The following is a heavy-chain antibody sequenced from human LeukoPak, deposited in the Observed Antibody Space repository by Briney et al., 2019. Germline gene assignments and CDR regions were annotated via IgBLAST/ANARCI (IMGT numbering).Heavy chain of an antibody. D-gene: IGHD2-2*01. V-gene: IGHV4-59*12. CDR3: AREIKGGYCSSTSCYAPPYYYYYMDV. CDR1: GGSISSYY. CDR2: VYYSGST. J-gene: IGHJ6*03. Sequence: SETLSLTCNVSGGSISSYYWTWIRQPPGKGLEWIGYVYYSGSTNYNPSLKSRVTISVDTSKNQFSLKLSSVTAADTAVYYCAREIKGGYCSSTSCYAPPYYYYYMDVWGKGTTVTVSS.